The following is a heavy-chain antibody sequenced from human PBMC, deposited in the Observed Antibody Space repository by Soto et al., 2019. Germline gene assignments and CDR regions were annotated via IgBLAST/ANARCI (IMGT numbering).Heavy chain of an antibody. CDR2: IYYSGST. Sequence: PSETLSLTCTVSGGSISSGDYYWSWIRQPPGKGLEWIGSIYYSGSTYYNPSLKSRVTISVDTSKNQFSLKLNSVTAADTAVYYCASRHSSPYFDYWGQGTRVTVSS. J-gene: IGHJ4*02. V-gene: IGHV4-30-4*01. D-gene: IGHD6-13*01. CDR1: GGSISSGDYY. CDR3: ASRHSSPYFDY.